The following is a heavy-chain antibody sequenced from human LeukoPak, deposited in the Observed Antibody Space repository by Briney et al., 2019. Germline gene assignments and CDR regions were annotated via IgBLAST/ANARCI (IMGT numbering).Heavy chain of an antibody. D-gene: IGHD3-22*01. CDR1: SYSISSGYY. CDR2: IYHSGST. V-gene: IGHV4-38-2*02. Sequence: SETLSLTCTVSSYSISSGYYWGWIRQPPGKGLEWIRSIYHSGSTYYNPSLKSRVTISVDTSKNQFSLKLSSVTAADTAVYYCARPMTYYYDTGAFDIWGQGTMVTVSS. CDR3: ARPMTYYYDTGAFDI. J-gene: IGHJ3*02.